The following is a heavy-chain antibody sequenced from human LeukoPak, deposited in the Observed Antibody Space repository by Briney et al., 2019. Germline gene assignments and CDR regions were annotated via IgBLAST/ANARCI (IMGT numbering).Heavy chain of an antibody. CDR2: IIPIFGTA. J-gene: IGHJ4*02. CDR1: GGTFSSYA. Sequence: SVKVSCKASGGTFSSYAISWVRQAPGQGLEWMGGIIPIFGTANYAQKFQGRVTITTDESTSTAYMELSSLRSDDTAVYYCARGFGFLEWCFDYWGQGTLVTVSS. D-gene: IGHD3-3*01. V-gene: IGHV1-69*05. CDR3: ARGFGFLEWCFDY.